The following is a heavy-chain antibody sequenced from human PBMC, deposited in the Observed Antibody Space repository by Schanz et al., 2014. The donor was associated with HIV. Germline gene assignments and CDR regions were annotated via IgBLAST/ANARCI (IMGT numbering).Heavy chain of an antibody. J-gene: IGHJ1*01. CDR1: GFTFSGYA. CDR2: ISDSGRTT. D-gene: IGHD6-19*01. Sequence: EVQLLESGGGLVQPGGSLRLSCEVSGFTFSGYAMSWVRQAPGKGLEWVSAISDSGRTTYYGDSAKGRFTISRDNSKNTLYLQMHSLRAEGTAVYYCAKDPYQGSSGWLDWGQGTLVTVSS. V-gene: IGHV3-23*01. CDR3: AKDPYQGSSGWLD.